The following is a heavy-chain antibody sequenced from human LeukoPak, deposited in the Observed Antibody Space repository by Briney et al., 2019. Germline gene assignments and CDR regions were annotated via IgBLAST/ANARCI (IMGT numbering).Heavy chain of an antibody. CDR1: GFTFSSNA. Sequence: PGGSLRLSCAASGFTFSSNAMSWVRQAPGKGLEWVSGINYSGGSTYYADSVKGRFTISRDNSKDTLYLQMNNLRAEDTAVYYCSRLIIARTPYYSDFWGQGTLVTVSS. D-gene: IGHD2/OR15-2a*01. CDR3: SRLIIARTPYYSDF. V-gene: IGHV3-23*01. CDR2: INYSGGST. J-gene: IGHJ4*02.